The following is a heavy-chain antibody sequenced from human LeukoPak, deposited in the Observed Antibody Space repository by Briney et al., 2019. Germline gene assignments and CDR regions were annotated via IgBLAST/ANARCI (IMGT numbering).Heavy chain of an antibody. Sequence: GSLRLSCAASGYTFSDFSVTWVRQAPGKGLEWVSSIRVRSNYRYYADSVRGRFTISRDDARDSLFLQMNSLRAEDTAVYFCVRLRRNSDRSGYYYYYDYWGQGTLVTVSS. J-gene: IGHJ4*02. CDR1: GYTFSDFS. V-gene: IGHV3-21*01. CDR3: VRLRRNSDRSGYYYYYDY. CDR2: IRVRSNYR. D-gene: IGHD3-22*01.